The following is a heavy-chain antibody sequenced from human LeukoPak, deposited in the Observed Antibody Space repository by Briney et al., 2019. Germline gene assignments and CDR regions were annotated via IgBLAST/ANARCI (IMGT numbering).Heavy chain of an antibody. Sequence: PVASVKVSCKASGYTFTSYYMHWVRQAPGQGLEWMGIINPSGGSTSYAQKFQGRVTMTRDTSTSTVYMELSSLRSEDTAVYYCARDPSPHMLLVNWFDPWGQGTLVTVSS. D-gene: IGHD2-8*01. J-gene: IGHJ5*02. CDR2: INPSGGST. CDR1: GYTFTSYY. CDR3: ARDPSPHMLLVNWFDP. V-gene: IGHV1-46*01.